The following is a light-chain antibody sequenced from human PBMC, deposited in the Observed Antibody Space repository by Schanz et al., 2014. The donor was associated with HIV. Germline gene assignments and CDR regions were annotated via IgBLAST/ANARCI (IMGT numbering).Light chain of an antibody. CDR3: SSYTSSSPLGV. V-gene: IGLV2-14*01. Sequence: QSVLTQPPSASGSPGQSVTISCTGTSSDVGGYHFVPWYQQHPGKAPKLMIYEGSNRASGVSNRFSGSKSGNTASLSISGLQAEDEADYYCSSYTSSSPLGVFGTGTKLTVL. CDR1: SSDVGGYHF. J-gene: IGLJ1*01. CDR2: EGS.